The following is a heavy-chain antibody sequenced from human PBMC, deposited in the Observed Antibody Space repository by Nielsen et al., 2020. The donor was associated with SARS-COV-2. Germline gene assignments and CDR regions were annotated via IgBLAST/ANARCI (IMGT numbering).Heavy chain of an antibody. Sequence: GGSLRLSCAASGFTFTSYGLNWVRQAPGKGLEWISYISSSTTTILYADSVRGRFTISRDSAKNSLYLQMNSLRDDDTAVYYCARDMQLAYWGQGTLVTVSS. V-gene: IGHV3-48*02. CDR1: GFTFTSYG. CDR3: ARDMQLAY. D-gene: IGHD1-1*01. CDR2: ISSSTTTI. J-gene: IGHJ4*02.